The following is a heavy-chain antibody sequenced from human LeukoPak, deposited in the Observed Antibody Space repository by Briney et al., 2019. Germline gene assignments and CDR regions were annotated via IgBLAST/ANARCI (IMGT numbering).Heavy chain of an antibody. CDR3: ASCRSGYSLINYYYGMDV. CDR1: GGTFSSYA. CDR2: IIPIFGTA. D-gene: IGHD3-3*01. J-gene: IGHJ6*02. V-gene: IGHV1-69*13. Sequence: GAPVNVSCKASGGTFSSYAISWVRQAPGQGLEWMGGIIPIFGTANYAQKFQGRVTITADESTSTAYMELSSLRSEDTAVYYCASCRSGYSLINYYYGMDVWGQGTMVTVSS.